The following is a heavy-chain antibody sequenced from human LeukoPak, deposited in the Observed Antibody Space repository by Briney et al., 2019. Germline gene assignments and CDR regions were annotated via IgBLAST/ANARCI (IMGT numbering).Heavy chain of an antibody. J-gene: IGHJ3*02. CDR1: GGTFSSYA. V-gene: IGHV1-69*05. CDR2: IIPIFGTE. Sequence: AASVKVSCKASGGTFSSYAISWVRQAPGQGLEWMGRIIPIFGTENYAQKFQGRVTITTDESTSTAYMELSSLRSEDTAVYYCATGYCSSTSCYVDRGAFDIWGQGTMVTVSS. CDR3: ATGYCSSTSCYVDRGAFDI. D-gene: IGHD2-2*01.